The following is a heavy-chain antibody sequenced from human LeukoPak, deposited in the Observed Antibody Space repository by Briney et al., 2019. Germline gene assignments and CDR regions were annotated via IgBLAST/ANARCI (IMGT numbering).Heavy chain of an antibody. J-gene: IGHJ4*02. V-gene: IGHV4-30-2*01. Sequence: SQTLSLTCTVSGGSISSGGYYWSWIRQPPGKGLEWIGYIYHSGSTFYNPSLKSRVTISVDRSKNQFSLKLSSVTAADTAAYYCAREDMGIGYWGQGTLVTVSS. CDR2: IYHSGST. D-gene: IGHD2-15*01. CDR1: GGSISSGGYY. CDR3: AREDMGIGY.